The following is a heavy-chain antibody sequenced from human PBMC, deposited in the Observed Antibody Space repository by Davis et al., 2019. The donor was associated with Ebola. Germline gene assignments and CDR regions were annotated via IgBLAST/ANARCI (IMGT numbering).Heavy chain of an antibody. CDR2: IYYSGST. V-gene: IGHV4-59*01. CDR3: ARCRDGYNLDY. J-gene: IGHJ4*02. D-gene: IGHD5-24*01. CDR1: GGSISNYY. Sequence: MPGGSLRLSCTVSGGSISNYYWSWIRQPPGKGLEWIGYIYYSGSTNYNPSLKSRVTMSVDTSKNQFSLKLSSVTAADTAVYYCARCRDGYNLDYWGQGTLVTVSS.